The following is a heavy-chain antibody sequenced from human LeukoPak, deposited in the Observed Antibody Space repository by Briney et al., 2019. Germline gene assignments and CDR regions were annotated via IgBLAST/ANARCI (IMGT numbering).Heavy chain of an antibody. J-gene: IGHJ4*02. CDR2: IYYRGST. Sequence: SETLSLTCTVSGGSISSSPYYWGWIRQPPGKGLEWIGTIYYRGSTYSNPSLNSRVTISLDTSKNQFSLKLSSVTAADTAVYYCARGRNRLARPSPFDYWGQGTLVTVSS. V-gene: IGHV4-39*01. CDR3: ARGRNRLARPSPFDY. CDR1: GGSISSSPYY.